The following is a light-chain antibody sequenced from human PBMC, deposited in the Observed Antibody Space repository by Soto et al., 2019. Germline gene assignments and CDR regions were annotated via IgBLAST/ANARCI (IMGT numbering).Light chain of an antibody. J-gene: IGKJ5*01. V-gene: IGKV2D-29*01. CDR1: QSLLHSDGKTY. CDR3: MQSIQLPIT. Sequence: DIVMTQTPLSLSVTPGQPASISCKSSQSLLHSDGKTYLYWYLQKPGQPPQLLIYEVSNRFSGVPDRFSGSGSGXXFTXXISRXEXXXXXXXYCMQSIQLPITFGQGTRLEIK. CDR2: EVS.